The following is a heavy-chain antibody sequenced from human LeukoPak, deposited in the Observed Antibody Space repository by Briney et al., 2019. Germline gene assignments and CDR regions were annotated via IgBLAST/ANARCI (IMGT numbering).Heavy chain of an antibody. CDR3: TRETSSRYFDF. Sequence: GASVKVSCKASGYTLTSYDINWVRQATGQGLEWMGWMNPNSSRTGYAQKFRDRISITRNTSISTAYMELSSLTSEDTGVYYCTRETSSRYFDFWGQGTLSPSPQ. V-gene: IGHV1-8*01. CDR1: GYTLTSYD. CDR2: MNPNSSRT. J-gene: IGHJ4*02.